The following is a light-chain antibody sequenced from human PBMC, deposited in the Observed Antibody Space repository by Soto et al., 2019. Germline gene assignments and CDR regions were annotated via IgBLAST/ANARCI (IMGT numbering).Light chain of an antibody. Sequence: QSVLTQPASVSGSPGQSITISCTGTSSDVGGYNFVSWYHHHPGKVPKLLIYEVSNRPSGVSNRFSGSKSGNTASLTISGLQTEDEGDYYCSSYTGSITVFGGGTKLTVL. V-gene: IGLV2-14*01. J-gene: IGLJ3*02. CDR2: EVS. CDR1: SSDVGGYNF. CDR3: SSYTGSITV.